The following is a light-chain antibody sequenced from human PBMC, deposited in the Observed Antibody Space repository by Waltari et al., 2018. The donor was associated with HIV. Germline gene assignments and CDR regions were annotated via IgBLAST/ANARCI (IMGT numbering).Light chain of an antibody. V-gene: IGLV1-51*01. CDR2: DNN. J-gene: IGLJ2*01. CDR3: GTWDSSLSAVV. CDR1: SSNIGNNY. Sequence: QSVLTQPPSVSAAPGQKVTISCSGSSSNIGNNYVSWYQQLPGPAPKLLIYDNNKLPSGIPDRFSGSKSGTSATLGITGLQTGDEADYYCGTWDSSLSAVVFGGGTKLTVL.